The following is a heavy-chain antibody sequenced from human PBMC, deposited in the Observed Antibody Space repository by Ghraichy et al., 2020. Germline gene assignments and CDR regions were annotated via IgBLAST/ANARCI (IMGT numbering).Heavy chain of an antibody. V-gene: IGHV3-15*01. CDR2: IKHTGET. J-gene: IGHJ4*02. CDR3: TTVTHFNL. CDR1: GFSFSGAW. Sequence: GGSLRLSCATSGFSFSGAWLSWVRQAPGKGLEWLGRIKHTGETDHAAAVRGRFTISKDDSKSTLYLQMRDLTTEDTAVYYCTTVTHFNLGAQGMLVTVSS.